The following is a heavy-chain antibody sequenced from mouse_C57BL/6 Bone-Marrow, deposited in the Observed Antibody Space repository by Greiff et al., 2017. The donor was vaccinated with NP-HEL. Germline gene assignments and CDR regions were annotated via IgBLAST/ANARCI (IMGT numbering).Heavy chain of an antibody. CDR2: IDPSDSYT. Sequence: QVQLQQPGAELVMPGASVKLSCKASGYTFTSYWMHWVKQRPGQGLEWIGEIDPSDSYTNYNQKFKGKSTLTVDKSSSTAYMQLSSLTSEDSAVYYCASPYDYDGYVDVWGTGTTVTVSS. D-gene: IGHD2-4*01. J-gene: IGHJ1*03. V-gene: IGHV1-69*01. CDR3: ASPYDYDGYVDV. CDR1: GYTFTSYW.